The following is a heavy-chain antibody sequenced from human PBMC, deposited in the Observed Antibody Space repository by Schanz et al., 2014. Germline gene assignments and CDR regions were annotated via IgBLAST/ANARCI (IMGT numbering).Heavy chain of an antibody. CDR1: GYTFTSDS. CDR2: INPSGGST. V-gene: IGHV1-46*01. Sequence: QVQLVQSGAEVKKPGASVKVSCKASGYTFTSDSMHWVRQAPGQGLEWMGMINPSGGSTTYAQKFQGRLTMTTDTSTSTAYMELRSLRSDDTAVYYCARGFDLWDRWGQGTLVIVSS. J-gene: IGHJ4*02. D-gene: IGHD3-3*01. CDR3: ARGFDLWDR.